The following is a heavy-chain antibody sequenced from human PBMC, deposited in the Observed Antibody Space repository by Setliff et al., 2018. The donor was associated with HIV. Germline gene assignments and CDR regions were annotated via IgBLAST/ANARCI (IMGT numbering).Heavy chain of an antibody. CDR2: INPNSGGT. Sequence: ASVKVSCKASGYTFTGNYIHWVRQAPGQGLEWMGWINPNSGGTNYEQKFQGRVTMTRDESTSTAYMELSSLRSEDTAVYYCARADSSNWYHVDYWGQGTLVTVSS. CDR1: GYTFTGNY. D-gene: IGHD6-13*01. V-gene: IGHV1-2*02. CDR3: ARADSSNWYHVDY. J-gene: IGHJ4*02.